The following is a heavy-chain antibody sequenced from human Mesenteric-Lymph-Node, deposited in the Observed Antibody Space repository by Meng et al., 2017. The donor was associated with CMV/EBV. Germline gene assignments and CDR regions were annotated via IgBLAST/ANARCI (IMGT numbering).Heavy chain of an antibody. CDR2: ISSSGSTI. CDR3: ARDAVKEYYDFWSGYFSSGDWYFDL. CDR1: GFTFSSYE. Sequence: GGSLRLSCAASGFTFSSYEMNWVRQAPGKGLEWVSYISSSGSTIYYADSVKGRFTISRDNAKNSLYLQMNSLRAEDTAVYYCARDAVKEYYDFWSGYFSSGDWYFDLWGRGTLVTVSS. V-gene: IGHV3-48*03. D-gene: IGHD3-3*01. J-gene: IGHJ2*01.